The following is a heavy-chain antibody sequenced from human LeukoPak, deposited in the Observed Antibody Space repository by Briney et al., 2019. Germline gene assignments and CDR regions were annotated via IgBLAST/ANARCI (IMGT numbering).Heavy chain of an antibody. D-gene: IGHD6-13*01. V-gene: IGHV4-59*01. CDR1: GGSISSYY. J-gene: IGHJ3*02. Sequence: SETLSLTCTVSGGSISSYYWSWVRQPPGKGLEWIGYIYYSGNTNYNPSLKNRVTISVDTSKNQFSLKLSSVTAADTAVYYCARDLATAATADRAFDIWGQGTMVTVSS. CDR3: ARDLATAATADRAFDI. CDR2: IYYSGNT.